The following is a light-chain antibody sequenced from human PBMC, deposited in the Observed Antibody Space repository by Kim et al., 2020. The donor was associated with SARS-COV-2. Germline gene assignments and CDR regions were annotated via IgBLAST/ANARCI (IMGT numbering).Light chain of an antibody. CDR2: YDS. Sequence: PGRTARITGGGNNIGSNSVHWYQQKPGQAPVLVIYYDSDRPSGIPERFSGSNSGNTATLTISRVEAGDEAVYYCQVWDSSSDHPAFGGGTQLTVL. V-gene: IGLV3-21*04. J-gene: IGLJ2*01. CDR1: NIGSNS. CDR3: QVWDSSSDHPA.